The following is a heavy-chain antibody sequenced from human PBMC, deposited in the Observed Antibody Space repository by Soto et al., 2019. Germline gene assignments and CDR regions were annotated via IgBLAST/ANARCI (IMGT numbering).Heavy chain of an antibody. CDR1: GYSFTSYW. V-gene: IGHV5-51*01. CDR3: ARLSFIVGASSPFDY. CDR2: IYPGDSDT. Sequence: GESLKISCKGSGYSFTSYWIGWVRQMPGKGLEWMGIIYPGDSDTRYSPSFQGQVTISADKSISTAYLQWSSLKASDTAMYYCARLSFIVGASSPFDYWGQGTLVTSPQ. D-gene: IGHD1-26*01. J-gene: IGHJ4*02.